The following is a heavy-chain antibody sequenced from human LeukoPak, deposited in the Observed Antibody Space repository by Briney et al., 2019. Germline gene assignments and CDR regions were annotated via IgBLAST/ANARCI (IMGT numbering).Heavy chain of an antibody. D-gene: IGHD3-22*01. Sequence: PGGSLRLSCAASGFTVSSNYMSWVRQAPGKGLEWVSVIYSGGSTYYADSVKGRFTISRDNSMNTLYLQMNSLRAEDTAVYYCARAYYYDSSGYYADDAFDIWGQGTMVTVSS. CDR1: GFTVSSNY. CDR3: ARAYYYDSSGYYADDAFDI. V-gene: IGHV3-66*01. J-gene: IGHJ3*02. CDR2: IYSGGST.